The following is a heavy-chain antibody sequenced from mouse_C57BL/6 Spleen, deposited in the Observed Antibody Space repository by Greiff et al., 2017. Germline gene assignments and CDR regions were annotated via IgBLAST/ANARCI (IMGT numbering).Heavy chain of an antibody. D-gene: IGHD2-4*01. CDR2: ISYDGSN. Sequence: EVKLQESGPGLVKPSQSLSLTCSVTGYSITSGYYWNWIRQFPGNKLEWMGYISYDGSNNYNPSLKNRTSITRDTSKNQFFLKLNSVTTEDTATYYCARDDYDGWYFDVWGTGTTVTVSS. CDR1: GYSITSGYY. CDR3: ARDDYDGWYFDV. V-gene: IGHV3-6*01. J-gene: IGHJ1*03.